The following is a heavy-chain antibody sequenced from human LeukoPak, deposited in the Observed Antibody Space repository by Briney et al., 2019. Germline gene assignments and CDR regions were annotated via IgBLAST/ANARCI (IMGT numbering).Heavy chain of an antibody. D-gene: IGHD6-19*01. CDR2: ISSSGSTI. CDR3: ARNIEVAGYPQGY. V-gene: IGHV3-11*01. J-gene: IGHJ4*02. Sequence: GGSLRLSCAAPGFTFSDYYMSWIRQAPGKGLEWVSYISSSGSTIYYADSVRGRFTTSRDNAKNSRYLQMNILRAEDTAVYYCARNIEVAGYPQGYWGQGTLVTVSS. CDR1: GFTFSDYY.